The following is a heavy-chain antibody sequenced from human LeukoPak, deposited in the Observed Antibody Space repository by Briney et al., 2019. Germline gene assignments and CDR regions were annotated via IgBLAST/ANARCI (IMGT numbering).Heavy chain of an antibody. D-gene: IGHD6-13*01. CDR3: ARRPITAVSTPFDY. V-gene: IGHV4-30-2*01. CDR1: GGSISSGGYS. Sequence: PSETLSLTCAVSGGSISSGGYSWSWIRQPPGKGLEWIGYIYHSGSTYYNPSLKSRVTISVDRSKNQFSLKLSSVTAADTAVYYCARRPITAVSTPFDYWGQGTLVTVSS. CDR2: IYHSGST. J-gene: IGHJ4*02.